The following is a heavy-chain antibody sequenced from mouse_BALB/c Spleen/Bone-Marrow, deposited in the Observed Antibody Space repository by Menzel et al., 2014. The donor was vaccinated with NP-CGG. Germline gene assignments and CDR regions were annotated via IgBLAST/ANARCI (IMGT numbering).Heavy chain of an antibody. CDR1: GYTFTNYW. CDR2: INPSNGRT. V-gene: IGHV1S81*02. CDR3: AARLSHLAMDY. D-gene: IGHD2-2*01. Sequence: VKLMESGAELVKPGASLKLSCKASGYTFTNYWIHWVKQRPGQGLEWIGEINPSNGRTNYNEKFKTKATLTVDKSSSTAYMQLSSLTSEGSAVNYCAARLSHLAMDYWGQGTSVTVSS. J-gene: IGHJ4*01.